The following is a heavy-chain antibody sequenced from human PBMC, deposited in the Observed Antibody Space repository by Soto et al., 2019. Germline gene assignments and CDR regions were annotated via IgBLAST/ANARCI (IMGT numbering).Heavy chain of an antibody. Sequence: GGSLRLSCAASGFPFYIYAMHLVRQSPGKGLEWVAVVSYDGSNFYYGDSVKGRFTISRDNSKTTLYLQMDSLRTEDTAVYYCARDMDSYAYMLSWPVDYWGQGTLITLSS. CDR3: ARDMDSYAYMLSWPVDY. CDR2: VSYDGSNF. D-gene: IGHD5-18*01. CDR1: GFPFYIYA. V-gene: IGHV3-30*04. J-gene: IGHJ4*02.